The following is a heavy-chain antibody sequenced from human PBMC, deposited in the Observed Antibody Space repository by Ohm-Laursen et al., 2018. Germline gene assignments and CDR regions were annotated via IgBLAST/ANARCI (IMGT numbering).Heavy chain of an antibody. J-gene: IGHJ6*02. CDR1: GFTFSSYS. CDR3: ARDEEYRDFYYYGMDV. D-gene: IGHD5-18*01. CDR2: ISSSSSYI. Sequence: GSLRLSCAASGFTFSSYSMNWVRQAPGKGLEWVSSISSSSSYIYYADSVKGRFTISRDNAKNSLYLQMNSLRAEDTAVYCCARDEEYRDFYYYGMDVWGQGTTVIVSS. V-gene: IGHV3-21*01.